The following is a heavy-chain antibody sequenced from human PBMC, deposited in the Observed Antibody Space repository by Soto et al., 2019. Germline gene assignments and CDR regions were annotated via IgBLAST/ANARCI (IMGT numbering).Heavy chain of an antibody. Sequence: QVQLVESGGGVVQPGRSLRLSCAASGFTFSSYAMHWVRQAPGKGLEWVAVISYDGSNKYYADSVKGRFTISRDNSKNTLYPQMNSRRAEDTAVYYCARVAVEMATIHVFDYWGQGPLVTVSS. CDR1: GFTFSSYA. V-gene: IGHV3-30-3*01. CDR2: ISYDGSNK. CDR3: ARVAVEMATIHVFDY. J-gene: IGHJ4*02. D-gene: IGHD5-12*01.